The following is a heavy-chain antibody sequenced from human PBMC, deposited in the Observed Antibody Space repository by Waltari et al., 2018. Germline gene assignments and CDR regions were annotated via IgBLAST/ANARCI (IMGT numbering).Heavy chain of an antibody. J-gene: IGHJ1*01. D-gene: IGHD6-13*01. CDR3: ATCLSAVGPQGYLQH. CDR1: GYTLTELS. Sequence: QVLLVQSGAELTKPGASVKVSCKVSGYTLTELSLPWLRQTPGQGLEWRGGDEPEDGQTIYAQKFQGRVTMTEDSSSDTAYMELSSLTSEDTAVYYCATCLSAVGPQGYLQHWGQGTLVTVSS. V-gene: IGHV1-24*01. CDR2: DEPEDGQT.